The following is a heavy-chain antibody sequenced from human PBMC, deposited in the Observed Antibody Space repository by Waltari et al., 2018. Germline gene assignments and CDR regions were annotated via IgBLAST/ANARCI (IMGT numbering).Heavy chain of an antibody. J-gene: IGHJ5*02. D-gene: IGHD1-1*01. CDR1: GYSISNVYY. V-gene: IGHV4-38-2*02. CDR2: IHHSGSA. CDR3: ARQPIEGNLPDWFDP. Sequence: QVQLQQSGPGLVKPSETLSLTCTVSGYSISNVYYWGWIRQPPGKGLEWIGRIHHSGSAYYNPSLNSRVTISLETSKNQFSLKLTSVAATDTAIYYCARQPIEGNLPDWFDPWGQGTLVTVSS.